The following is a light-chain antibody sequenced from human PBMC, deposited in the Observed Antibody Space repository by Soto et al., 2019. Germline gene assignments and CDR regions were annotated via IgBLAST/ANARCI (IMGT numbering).Light chain of an antibody. CDR3: QQSYSTPFVYT. Sequence: DIQMTQSPSSLSASVGDRVTITCRASQSISSYLNWYQQKPGKAPKLLIYAASSLQSGVPSRFSGSGYGTDFTLTISSLQPEDFATYYCQQSYSTPFVYTFGRGTKLEIK. V-gene: IGKV1-39*01. J-gene: IGKJ2*01. CDR2: AAS. CDR1: QSISSY.